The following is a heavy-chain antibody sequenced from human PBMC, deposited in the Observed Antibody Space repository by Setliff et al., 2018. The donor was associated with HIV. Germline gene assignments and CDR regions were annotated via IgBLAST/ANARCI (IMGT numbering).Heavy chain of an antibody. CDR1: GYTFTGNY. CDR2: IDPKSGDT. CDR3: AKADVLLCDF. V-gene: IGHV1-2*02. Sequence: ALVKVSCKASGYTFTGNYLHWVRQAPGQGLEWMGWIDPKSGDTSYAQKFQGRVTFTSDTSVSTAYMDLTTLSSADTAIYYCAKADVLLCDFWGQGTLVTVSS. D-gene: IGHD3-16*01. J-gene: IGHJ4*02.